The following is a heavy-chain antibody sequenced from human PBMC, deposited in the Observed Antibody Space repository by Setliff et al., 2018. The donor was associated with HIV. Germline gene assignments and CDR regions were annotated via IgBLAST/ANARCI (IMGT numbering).Heavy chain of an antibody. V-gene: IGHV4-34*01. D-gene: IGHD3-3*01. J-gene: IGHJ4*02. CDR1: GGSFTDYY. CDR3: ARSIVPVASGYYYFEY. Sequence: SETLSLTCDVSGGSFTDYYWSWVRQTPEKGLEWIGEISHTGNTDYNPSLESRLTLSVDTSNKRFSMRLRSVTAGDTAVYYCARSIVPVASGYYYFEYWGQGTLVTVSS. CDR2: ISHTGNT.